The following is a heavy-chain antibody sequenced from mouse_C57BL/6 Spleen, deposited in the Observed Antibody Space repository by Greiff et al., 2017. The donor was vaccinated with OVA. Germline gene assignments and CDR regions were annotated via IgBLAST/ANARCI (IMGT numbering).Heavy chain of an antibody. Sequence: VQLKESGPGLVKPSQSLSLTCSVTGYSITSGYYWNWIRQFPGNKLEWMGYISYDGSNNYNPSLKNRISITRDTSKNQFFLKLNSVTTEDTATYYCARVVTTGLGDDYWGQGTTLTVSS. V-gene: IGHV3-6*01. CDR3: ARVVTTGLGDDY. D-gene: IGHD2-2*01. J-gene: IGHJ2*01. CDR2: ISYDGSN. CDR1: GYSITSGYY.